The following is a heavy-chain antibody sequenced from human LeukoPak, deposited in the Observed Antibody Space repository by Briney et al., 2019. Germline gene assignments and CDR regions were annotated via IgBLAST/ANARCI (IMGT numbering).Heavy chain of an antibody. V-gene: IGHV3-7*04. D-gene: IGHD5-24*01. CDR2: IKQDGSKK. Sequence: GGSLRLSCAASGFTFSSYAMSWVRQAPGKGLEWVANIKQDGSKKSYVDSVKGRFTISRDNAKNSLYLQMNSLRAEDTAIYYCTRVGYIDGGIDYWGQGTLVTVSS. CDR1: GFTFSSYA. J-gene: IGHJ4*02. CDR3: TRVGYIDGGIDY.